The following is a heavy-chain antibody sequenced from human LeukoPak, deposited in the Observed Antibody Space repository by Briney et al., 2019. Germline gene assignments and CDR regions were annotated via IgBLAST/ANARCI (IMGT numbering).Heavy chain of an antibody. J-gene: IGHJ5*02. Sequence: SETLSLTCTVSGGSISSSSYYWGWLRPPPGEGLEWIGSIYYSGITYYNPSLKSRVTISVDTSKNQFSLNLSSVTAADTAVYYCAKSSGYSFWFDTWGQGTLVTVSS. CDR3: AKSSGYSFWFDT. D-gene: IGHD3-22*01. V-gene: IGHV4-39*07. CDR1: GGSISSSSYY. CDR2: IYYSGIT.